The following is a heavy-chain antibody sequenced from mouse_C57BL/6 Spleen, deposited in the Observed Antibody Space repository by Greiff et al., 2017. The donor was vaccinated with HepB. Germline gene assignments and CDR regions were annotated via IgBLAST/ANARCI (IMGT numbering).Heavy chain of an antibody. CDR1: GYAFTNYL. CDR3: ARGYDYGYWYFDV. CDR2: INPGSGGT. J-gene: IGHJ1*03. Sequence: QVQLQQSGAELVRPGPSVKVSCKASGYAFTNYLIEWVKQRPGQGLEWIGVINPGSGGTNYNEKFKGKATLTADKSSSTAYMQLSSLTSEDSAVYFCARGYDYGYWYFDVWGTGTTVTVSS. D-gene: IGHD2-4*01. V-gene: IGHV1-54*01.